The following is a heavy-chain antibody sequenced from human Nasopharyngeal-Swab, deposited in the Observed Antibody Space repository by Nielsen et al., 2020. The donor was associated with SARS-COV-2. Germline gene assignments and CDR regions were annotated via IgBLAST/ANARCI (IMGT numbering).Heavy chain of an antibody. J-gene: IGHJ6*02. CDR2: ISSSSSYI. D-gene: IGHD3-3*01. CDR1: GFTFNNYN. Sequence: GGSLRLSCAASGFTFNNYNFNWVRQAPGKGLEWVSSISSSSSYIYYAGSVKGRFTISRDNAKNSLYLQMNSLRAEDTAVYYCARDGLGYDFWSAYFMDVWGQGTTVTVSS. V-gene: IGHV3-21*01. CDR3: ARDGLGYDFWSAYFMDV.